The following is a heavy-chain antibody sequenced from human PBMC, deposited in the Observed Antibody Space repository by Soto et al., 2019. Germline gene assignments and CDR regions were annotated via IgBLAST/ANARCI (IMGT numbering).Heavy chain of an antibody. D-gene: IGHD5-18*01. CDR2: ISGSGGST. CDR1: GFTFSSYA. J-gene: IGHJ6*02. CDR3: AKARSSRDTAKINYYYYYVVAV. V-gene: IGHV3-23*01. Sequence: PGGSLRLSCAASGFTFSSYAMSWVRQAPGKGLEWVSAISGSGGSTYYADSVKGRFTISRDNSKNTLYLQMNSLRAEDTAVYYCAKARSSRDTAKINYYYYYVVAVWGQGTKVTVSS.